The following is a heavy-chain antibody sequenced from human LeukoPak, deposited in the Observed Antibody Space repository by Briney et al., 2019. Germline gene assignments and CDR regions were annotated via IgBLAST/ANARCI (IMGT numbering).Heavy chain of an antibody. CDR2: ILPLFGTA. CDR3: ARVPPGSIVVVPAAIGNYYYYYYMDV. D-gene: IGHD2-2*01. CDR1: GGTLSSYA. Sequence: ASVKVSCKASGGTLSSYAISWARQPPGQGREWMGGILPLFGTANHAQKFQGRDTYRADESPRTAYMKLSSLSSEDTAVYYCARVPPGSIVVVPAAIGNYYYYYYMDVWGKGTTVTVSS. J-gene: IGHJ6*03. V-gene: IGHV1-69*13.